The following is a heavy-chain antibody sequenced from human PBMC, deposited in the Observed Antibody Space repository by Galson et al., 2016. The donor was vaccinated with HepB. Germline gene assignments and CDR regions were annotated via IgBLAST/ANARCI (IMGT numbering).Heavy chain of an antibody. Sequence: SLRLSCAASGFAFSSYSMNWVRQAPGKGLDWVSCISRGGTYTYYADSVKGRFTVSRDNAKNSLYLQMNNLRAEDTALYYCASERLDSSGYSYPDAFEIWGLGTMVTVSS. D-gene: IGHD3-22*01. J-gene: IGHJ3*02. CDR2: ISRGGTYT. CDR1: GFAFSSYS. CDR3: ASERLDSSGYSYPDAFEI. V-gene: IGHV3-21*01.